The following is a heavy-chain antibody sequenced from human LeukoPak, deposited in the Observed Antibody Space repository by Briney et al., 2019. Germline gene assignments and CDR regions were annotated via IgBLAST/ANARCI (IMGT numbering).Heavy chain of an antibody. CDR1: GGSVINTNW. V-gene: IGHV4-4*02. Sequence: SETLSLTCGVSGGSVINTNWWTWVRQPPGKGLEWIGEVHLDGRTNYDPSLESRLTTSVDVSENQVSLKLTSVTAADTAVYYCAREGGFYRPLDYSGQGTLVTVSS. CDR2: VHLDGRT. D-gene: IGHD3-3*01. CDR3: AREGGFYRPLDY. J-gene: IGHJ4*02.